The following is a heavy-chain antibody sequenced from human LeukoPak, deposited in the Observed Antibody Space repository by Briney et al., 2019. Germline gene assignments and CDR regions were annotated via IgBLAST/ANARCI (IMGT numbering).Heavy chain of an antibody. J-gene: IGHJ3*02. CDR2: ICTSGST. V-gene: IGHV4-61*02. D-gene: IGHD5-24*01. CDR3: ASDVEMTTLAAFDI. Sequence: PSQTLSLTCTVSGGSISSGSYYWSWIRQPAGQGLEWIGRICTSGSTNYNPSLKSRVTISVDTSKNQFSLILSSVTAADTAVYYCASDVEMTTLAAFDIWGQGTMVTVSS. CDR1: GGSISSGSYY.